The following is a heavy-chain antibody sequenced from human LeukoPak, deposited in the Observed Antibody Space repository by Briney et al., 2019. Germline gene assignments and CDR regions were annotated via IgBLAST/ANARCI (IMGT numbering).Heavy chain of an antibody. D-gene: IGHD6-13*01. V-gene: IGHV1-46*01. Sequence: GASVKVSCKASGYTFTSYYMHWVRQTPGQGLEWMGIINPSGGSTSYAQKFQGRVTMTRDTSTSTVYMELSSLRSEDTAVYYCASPLKYSSSWYYFDYWGQGTLVTVSS. J-gene: IGHJ4*02. CDR1: GYTFTSYY. CDR3: ASPLKYSSSWYYFDY. CDR2: INPSGGST.